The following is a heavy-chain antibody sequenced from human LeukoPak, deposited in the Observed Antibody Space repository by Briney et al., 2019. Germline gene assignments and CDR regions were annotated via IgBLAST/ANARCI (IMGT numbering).Heavy chain of an antibody. CDR1: GFTVSSNY. CDR2: IYSGGST. Sequence: GGSLRLSCAASGFTVSSNYMSWVRQAPGKGLEWVSVIYSGGSTYYADSVKGRFTISRDNSKNTLYLQMNSLRAEDTAVYYCARDYVLLYYFDYWGQGTLVTVSS. V-gene: IGHV3-53*01. D-gene: IGHD3-10*01. CDR3: ARDYVLLYYFDY. J-gene: IGHJ4*02.